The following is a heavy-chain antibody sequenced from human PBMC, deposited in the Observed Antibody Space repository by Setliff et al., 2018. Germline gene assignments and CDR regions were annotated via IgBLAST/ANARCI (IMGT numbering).Heavy chain of an antibody. D-gene: IGHD3-22*01. J-gene: IGHJ1*01. Sequence: SETLSLTCAVYGGSFQGYYWSWIRQSPERGLEWIGEINSSGDTNYNPSLESRVTTSIDPSKNQFSLTLTSVRAADTAVYFCAKAKGHLGYYRLVLNYFRHWGQGTPVTVSS. CDR2: INSSGDT. CDR3: AKAKGHLGYYRLVLNYFRH. CDR1: GGSFQGYY. V-gene: IGHV4-34*01.